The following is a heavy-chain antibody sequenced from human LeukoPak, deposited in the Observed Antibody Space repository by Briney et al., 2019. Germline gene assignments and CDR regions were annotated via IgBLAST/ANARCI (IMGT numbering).Heavy chain of an antibody. Sequence: GGSPRLSCAASGFTFSSYSMNWDRQAPGKGLEWVSSISSSSSYIYYADSVKGRFTISRDNAKNSLYLQMNSLRAEDTAVYYCAREYCSGGSCYPDVWGKGTTVTISS. CDR1: GFTFSSYS. CDR2: ISSSSSYI. CDR3: AREYCSGGSCYPDV. V-gene: IGHV3-21*04. J-gene: IGHJ6*04. D-gene: IGHD2-15*01.